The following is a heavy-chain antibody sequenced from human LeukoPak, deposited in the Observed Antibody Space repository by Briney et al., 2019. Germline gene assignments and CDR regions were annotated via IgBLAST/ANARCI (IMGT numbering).Heavy chain of an antibody. Sequence: GGSLRLSCAASGFTFSSYAMSWVRQAPGKGLEWVSAISGSGGSTYYADSVKGRFTISRDNSKNTLYLQMNSLRAEDTAVYYCAKILRSGSYRAPADYWGQGTLVTVSS. CDR2: ISGSGGST. D-gene: IGHD1-26*01. CDR1: GFTFSSYA. CDR3: AKILRSGSYRAPADY. J-gene: IGHJ4*02. V-gene: IGHV3-23*01.